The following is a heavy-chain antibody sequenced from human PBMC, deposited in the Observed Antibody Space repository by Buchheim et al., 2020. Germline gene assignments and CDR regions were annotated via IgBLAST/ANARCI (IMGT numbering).Heavy chain of an antibody. D-gene: IGHD1-26*01. CDR1: GFTFSGYW. V-gene: IGHV3-74*01. Sequence: EVQLVESGGGLVQPGGSLRLSCAASGFTFSGYWMHWVRQTPGKGLVWVSRIISDGSYTNYADSVKGRFTIPRDNAKNTLHLQMNSLRAEDTAVYYCAACAGATGSWFDPWGQGTL. J-gene: IGHJ5*02. CDR2: IISDGSYT. CDR3: AACAGATGSWFDP.